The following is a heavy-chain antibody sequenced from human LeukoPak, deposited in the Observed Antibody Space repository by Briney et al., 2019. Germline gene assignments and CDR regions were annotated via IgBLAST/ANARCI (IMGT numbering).Heavy chain of an antibody. CDR1: GDSSSNSIYY. CDR2: IDYSGST. CDR3: ARDHGSGWPNFDY. D-gene: IGHD6-19*01. J-gene: IGHJ4*02. Sequence: PSETLSLTCTVSGDSSSNSIYYWGWIRQPPGKGLEWIGSIDYSGSTYYNPSLKSRATISIDTSKNQFSLKLSSVTAADTAVYYCARDHGSGWPNFDYWGQGTLVTVSS. V-gene: IGHV4-39*07.